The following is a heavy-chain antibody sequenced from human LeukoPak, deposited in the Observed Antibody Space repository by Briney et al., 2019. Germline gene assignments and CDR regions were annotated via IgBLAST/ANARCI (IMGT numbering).Heavy chain of an antibody. J-gene: IGHJ4*02. CDR1: GGSFSGYY. Sequence: SETLSLTCAVYGGSFSGYYWSWIRQPPGKGLEWIGEINHSGSTNYNPSLKSRVTISVDTSKNQFSLKPSSVTAADTAVYYCARLRPKYRSGWYYADYWGQGTLVTVSS. D-gene: IGHD6-19*01. V-gene: IGHV4-34*01. CDR2: INHSGST. CDR3: ARLRPKYRSGWYYADY.